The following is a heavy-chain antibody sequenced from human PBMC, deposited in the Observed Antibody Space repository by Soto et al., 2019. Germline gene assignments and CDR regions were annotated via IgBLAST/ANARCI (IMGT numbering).Heavy chain of an antibody. D-gene: IGHD1-7*01. Sequence: QVQLVQSGAEVKKPGSSVKVSCKASGGTFSSYAISWVRQAPGQGLEWMGGIIPIFGTANYAQKFQGRVTITADESTSTAYRELSSLRSEDTAVYYCARGGKYNWNYRLYFDYWGQGTLVTVSS. V-gene: IGHV1-69*01. CDR3: ARGGKYNWNYRLYFDY. CDR1: GGTFSSYA. J-gene: IGHJ4*02. CDR2: IIPIFGTA.